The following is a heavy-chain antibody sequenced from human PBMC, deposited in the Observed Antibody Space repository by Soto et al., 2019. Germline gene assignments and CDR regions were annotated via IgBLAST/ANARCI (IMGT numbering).Heavy chain of an antibody. Sequence: GGSLRLSCAASGFTFSSYAMSWVRQAPGKGLEWVSAISGSGGSTYYADSVKGRFTISRDNSKNTLYLQMNSLRAEDTAVYYCAKDRIGVVPADRTFDYWGQGTRVTVSS. J-gene: IGHJ4*02. CDR1: GFTFSSYA. V-gene: IGHV3-23*01. CDR2: ISGSGGST. D-gene: IGHD2-2*01. CDR3: AKDRIGVVPADRTFDY.